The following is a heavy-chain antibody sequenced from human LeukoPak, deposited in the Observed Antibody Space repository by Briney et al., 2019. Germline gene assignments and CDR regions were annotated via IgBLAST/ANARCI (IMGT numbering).Heavy chain of an antibody. CDR2: IIPIFGTA. J-gene: IGHJ4*02. V-gene: IGHV1-69*13. Sequence: SVKVSCKASGGTFSSYAISWVRQAPGQGLEWMGGIIPIFGTANYAQKFQGRVTITADESTSTAYMELSSLRSEDMAVYYCARVITMVRGVRSYYFDYWGQGTLVTVSS. CDR3: ARVITMVRGVRSYYFDY. CDR1: GGTFSSYA. D-gene: IGHD3-10*01.